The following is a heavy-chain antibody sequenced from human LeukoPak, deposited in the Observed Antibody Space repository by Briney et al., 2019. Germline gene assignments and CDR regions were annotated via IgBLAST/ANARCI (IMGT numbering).Heavy chain of an antibody. CDR2: TYTSGST. Sequence: SETLSLTCTVSDGSISSHYWSWIRQPPGKGLEWIGRTYTSGSTNYNPSLSSRVTMSVDTSKNQFSLNLRSVTAADTAVYYCARSGGSSGWYYFDNWGQGALVTVSS. CDR1: DGSISSHY. J-gene: IGHJ4*02. CDR3: ARSGGSSGWYYFDN. D-gene: IGHD6-19*01. V-gene: IGHV4-4*07.